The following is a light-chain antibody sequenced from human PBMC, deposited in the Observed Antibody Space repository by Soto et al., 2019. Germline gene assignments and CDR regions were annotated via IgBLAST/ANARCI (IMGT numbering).Light chain of an antibody. V-gene: IGKV1-39*01. J-gene: IGKJ3*01. Sequence: DIQMTQSPSSLSASVGDRVTITCRASQSISSHLNWYQQKPGKAPKVLIYAASSLQSGVPSRFSGRGSGTELTLTISSLQPEDFATYYCQQSYNTPRTFGPGTKVDIK. CDR2: AAS. CDR3: QQSYNTPRT. CDR1: QSISSH.